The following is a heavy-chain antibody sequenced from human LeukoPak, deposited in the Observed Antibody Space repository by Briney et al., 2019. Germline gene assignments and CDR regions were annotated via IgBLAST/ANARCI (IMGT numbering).Heavy chain of an antibody. Sequence: SETLSLTCTVSGGSISSSSYYWGWIRQPPGKGLEWIGTIYYSGSTYYNPSLKSRLTISVDRSKSQFSLKLSSVTAADTAVYYCARRRWRYCSSTSCYRGALDVWGQGTTVTVSS. D-gene: IGHD2-2*01. CDR3: ARRRWRYCSSTSCYRGALDV. J-gene: IGHJ6*02. V-gene: IGHV4-39*01. CDR1: GGSISSSSYY. CDR2: IYYSGST.